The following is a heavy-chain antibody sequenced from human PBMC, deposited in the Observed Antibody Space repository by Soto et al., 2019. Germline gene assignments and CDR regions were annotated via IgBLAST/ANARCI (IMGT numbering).Heavy chain of an antibody. CDR3: AKMAANSGSFFDS. Sequence: EVQLVQSGAEVKKPGESLKISCEGSGYNFNTYWIGWVRQMPGKGLDWMAMIYPGDSDTRYSPSFQGQVTISADKSIGTAYLQWSSLKASDTASYYCAKMAANSGSFFDSWGQGTLVTVSS. J-gene: IGHJ4*02. D-gene: IGHD2-21*01. V-gene: IGHV5-51*01. CDR2: IYPGDSDT. CDR1: GYNFNTYW.